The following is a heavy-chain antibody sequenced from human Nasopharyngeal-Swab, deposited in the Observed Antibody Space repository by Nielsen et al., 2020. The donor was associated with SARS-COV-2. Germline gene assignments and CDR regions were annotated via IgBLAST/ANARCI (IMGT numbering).Heavy chain of an antibody. CDR3: ARLFGVVVAATDVLDFDY. Sequence: ASVKVSCKASGYTFTSYGISWVRQAPGQGLEWMGWISAYNGNTNYAQKLQGGVTMTTDTSTSTAYMELRSLRSDDTAVYYCARLFGVVVAATDVLDFDYWGQGTLVTVSS. CDR1: GYTFTSYG. V-gene: IGHV1-18*01. J-gene: IGHJ4*02. D-gene: IGHD2-15*01. CDR2: ISAYNGNT.